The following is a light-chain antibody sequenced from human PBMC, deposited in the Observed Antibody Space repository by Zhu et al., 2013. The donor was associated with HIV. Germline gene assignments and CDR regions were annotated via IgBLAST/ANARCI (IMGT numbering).Light chain of an antibody. CDR1: QSVLYSSNNKNY. CDR3: QHVNNNAA. Sequence: DIVMTQSPDSLAVSLGERATINCKSSQSVLYSSNNKNYLAWYQQNPGQPPKLLISWASTRESGVPDRFNGSGSGTDFTLTIGSLHPEDFATYYCQHVNNNAAFGPGTKVDV. CDR2: WAS. J-gene: IGKJ3*01. V-gene: IGKV4-1*01.